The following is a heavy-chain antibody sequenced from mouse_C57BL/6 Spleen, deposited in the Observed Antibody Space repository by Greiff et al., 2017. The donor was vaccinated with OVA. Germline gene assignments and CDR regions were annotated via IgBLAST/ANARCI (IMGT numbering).Heavy chain of an antibody. Sequence: QVQLQQPGAELVMPGASVKLSCKASGYTFTSYWMHWVKQRPGQGLEWIGEIDPSDSYTNYNQKFKGKSTLTVDKSSSTAYMQLSSLTSEDSAVYYCARWGSHFDYWGQGTTLTVSS. CDR3: ARWGSHFDY. CDR2: IDPSDSYT. J-gene: IGHJ2*01. CDR1: GYTFTSYW. V-gene: IGHV1-69*01.